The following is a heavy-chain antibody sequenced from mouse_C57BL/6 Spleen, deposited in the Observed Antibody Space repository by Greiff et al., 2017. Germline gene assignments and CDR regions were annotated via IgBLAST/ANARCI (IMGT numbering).Heavy chain of an antibody. CDR3: SRRYDYGSSYEGYYYAMDY. CDR2: IDPANGNT. D-gene: IGHD1-1*01. CDR1: GFKIKNTY. J-gene: IGHJ4*01. V-gene: IGHV14-3*01. Sequence: EVQLQQSVAELVRPGASVKLSCKASGFKIKNTYLHWVKQRPEPGLEWIGRIDPANGNTKYAPKFQGQATITADTSSNTAYLQLSGLTSEDTAIYYCSRRYDYGSSYEGYYYAMDYWGQGTSVTVAS.